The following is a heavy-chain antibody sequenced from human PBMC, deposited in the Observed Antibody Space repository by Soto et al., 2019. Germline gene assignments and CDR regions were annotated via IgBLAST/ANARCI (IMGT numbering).Heavy chain of an antibody. CDR2: IDPSDSYI. CDR1: GYSFTSYW. J-gene: IGHJ6*02. V-gene: IGHV5-10-1*01. D-gene: IGHD2-2*01. Sequence: GLLKISCQASGYSFTSYWIRWERQMPGKGLEWMGRIDPSDSYIDYSPSFQGHVTIAVDKSTTTAYLQWSRLKASDTAIYYCARLNQVQPSYGMDGCGQGTTVTVSS. CDR3: ARLNQVQPSYGMDG.